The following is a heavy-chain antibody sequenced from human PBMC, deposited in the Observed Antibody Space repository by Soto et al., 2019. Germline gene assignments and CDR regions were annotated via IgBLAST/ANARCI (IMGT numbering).Heavy chain of an antibody. CDR3: ARDLIAAVGTPNY. V-gene: IGHV3-30-3*01. CDR2: ISFDGSNK. D-gene: IGHD6-13*01. CDR1: GFSFSNYA. J-gene: IGHJ4*02. Sequence: QVQLVESGGGVVQPERSLRLSCVASGFSFSNYAMHWVRQAPGKGLEWVAVISFDGSNKYYADSVKGRFTISRDNSKNTLYWEMSGLRAEDTAVYYCARDLIAAVGTPNYWGQGTLVTVSS.